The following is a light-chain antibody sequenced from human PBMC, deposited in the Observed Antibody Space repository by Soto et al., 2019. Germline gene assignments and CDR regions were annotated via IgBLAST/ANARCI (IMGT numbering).Light chain of an antibody. CDR2: DVN. Sequence: QSVLTQPASVSGSPGQSITISCTGTSSDIGSYNFVSWYQQHPGKAPKLMLYDVNIPPSGVSKRFSGSKSGNTASLTISGLQAEYEADYYCTSWTTSTTMIFGGGTKLTVL. CDR1: SSDIGSYNF. CDR3: TSWTTSTTMI. V-gene: IGLV2-14*03. J-gene: IGLJ2*01.